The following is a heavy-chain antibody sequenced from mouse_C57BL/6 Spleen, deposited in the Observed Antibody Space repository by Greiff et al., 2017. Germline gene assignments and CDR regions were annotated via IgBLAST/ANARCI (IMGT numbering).Heavy chain of an antibody. V-gene: IGHV5-12*01. CDR3: AREGLRTLDY. CDR2: ISNGGDSP. D-gene: IGHD2-2*01. J-gene: IGHJ2*01. CDR1: GFTFSDYY. Sequence: EVQLVESGGGLVQPGGSLKLSCAASGFTFSDYYMYWVRQTPEKRLEWVAYISNGGDSPSYPDTVKGRLPSSRDNAKNTLYLQMSRLKSEDTAMYYCAREGLRTLDYWGQGTTLTVSS.